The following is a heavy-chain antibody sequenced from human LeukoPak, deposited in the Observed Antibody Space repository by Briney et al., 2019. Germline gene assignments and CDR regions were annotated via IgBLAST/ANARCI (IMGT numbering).Heavy chain of an antibody. V-gene: IGHV4-39*01. CDR3: ARQMYASGSRWYFDL. D-gene: IGHD3-10*01. J-gene: IGHJ2*01. Sequence: SETLSLSCTVAGGSISSMSYYWGWIRQPPGKGLEWIGSIYYSESTYYNPSLRSRVTFSVDTSKNQFSLKVTSVTAADTAVYYCARQMYASGSRWYFDLWGRGTLVTVSS. CDR1: GGSISSMSYY. CDR2: IYYSEST.